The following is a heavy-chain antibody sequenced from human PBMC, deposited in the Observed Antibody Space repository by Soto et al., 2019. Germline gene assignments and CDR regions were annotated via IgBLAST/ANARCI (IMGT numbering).Heavy chain of an antibody. V-gene: IGHV4-31*03. CDR2: IYYSGST. CDR1: GGSISSGGYY. CDR3: ARESGYCSSTSCHKTYYYYYYMDV. J-gene: IGHJ6*03. D-gene: IGHD2-2*01. Sequence: SETLSLTCTVSGGSISSGGYYWSWIRQHPRKGLEWIGYIYYSGSTYYNPSLKSRVTISVDTSKNQFSLKLSSVTAADTAVYYCARESGYCSSTSCHKTYYYYYYMDVWGKGTTVTVSS.